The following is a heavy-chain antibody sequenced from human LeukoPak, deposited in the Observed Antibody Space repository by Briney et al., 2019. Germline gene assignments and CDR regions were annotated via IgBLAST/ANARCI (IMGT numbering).Heavy chain of an antibody. J-gene: IGHJ1*01. V-gene: IGHV3-23*01. D-gene: IGHD3-10*01. CDR1: GFTFSNYA. CDR2: ISGSGDTT. CDR3: AKDRASATYEYFQY. Sequence: GGSLRLSCVAPGFTFSNYAMSWVRQAPGKGLEWVSVISGSGDTTYSADSVKGRFTISRDNSKNTLYYQLDSLTAEDTAVYCCAKDRASATYEYFQYWGQGTQVTVSS.